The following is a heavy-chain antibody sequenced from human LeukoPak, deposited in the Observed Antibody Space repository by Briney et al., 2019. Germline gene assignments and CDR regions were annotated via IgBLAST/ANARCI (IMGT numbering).Heavy chain of an antibody. CDR3: ARTIAAAGTTAFDI. V-gene: IGHV3-21*01. Sequence: GGSLRLSCAASGFTFSSYSMNWVRQAPGKGLELVSSISSSSSYIYYADSVKDRFTISRDNAKNSLYLQMNSLRAEDTAVYYCARTIAAAGTTAFDIWGQGTMVTVSS. J-gene: IGHJ3*02. CDR1: GFTFSSYS. CDR2: ISSSSSYI. D-gene: IGHD6-13*01.